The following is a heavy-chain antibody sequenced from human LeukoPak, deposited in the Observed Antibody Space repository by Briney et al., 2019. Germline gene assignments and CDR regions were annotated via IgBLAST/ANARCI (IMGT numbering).Heavy chain of an antibody. CDR2: IYYSGST. D-gene: IGHD3-10*01. V-gene: IGHV4-59*12. CDR3: ASVMVRGEVYYYYYMDV. J-gene: IGHJ6*03. Sequence: SETLSLTCTVSGGSISPYYWSWIRQPPGKGLEWIGYIYYSGSTNYNPSLKSRVTISVDTSKNQFSLKLSSVTAADTAVYYCASVMVRGEVYYYYYMDVWGKGTTVTISS. CDR1: GGSISPYY.